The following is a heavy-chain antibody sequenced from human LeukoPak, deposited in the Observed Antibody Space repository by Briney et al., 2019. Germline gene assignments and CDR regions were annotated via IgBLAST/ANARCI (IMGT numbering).Heavy chain of an antibody. CDR3: ARQDYGSGSYYNDYYGMDV. CDR1: GGTFSSYA. D-gene: IGHD3-10*01. V-gene: IGHV1-69*04. CDR2: IIPILGIA. J-gene: IGHJ6*02. Sequence: SVKVSCKASGGTFSSYAISWVRQAPGQGLEWMGRIIPILGIANYAQKFQGRVTITADKSTSTAYMELSSLRSEDTAVYYCARQDYGSGSYYNDYYGMDVWGQGTTVTVSS.